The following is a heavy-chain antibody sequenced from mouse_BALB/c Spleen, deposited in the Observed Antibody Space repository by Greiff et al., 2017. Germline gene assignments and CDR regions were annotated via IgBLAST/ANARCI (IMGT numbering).Heavy chain of an antibody. J-gene: IGHJ2*01. CDR1: GFTFSSFG. CDR2: ISSGSSTI. Sequence: EVMLVESGGGLVQPGGSRKLSCAASGFTFSSFGMHWVRQAPEKGLEWVAYISSGSSTIYYADTVKGRFTISRDNPKNTLFLQMTSLRSEDTAMYYCARWCNHFAYWGQGTTLTVSS. V-gene: IGHV5-17*02. D-gene: IGHD1-1*02. CDR3: ARWCNHFAY.